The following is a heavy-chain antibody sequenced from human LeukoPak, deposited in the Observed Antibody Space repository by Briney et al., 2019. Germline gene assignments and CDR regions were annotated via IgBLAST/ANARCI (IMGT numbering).Heavy chain of an antibody. CDR3: ARALRYFDWTLLAFDI. Sequence: GASVKVSCKASGYTFTSYDINWARQATGQGLEWMGWMNPNSGNTGYAQKFQGRVTMTRNTSISTAYMELSSLRSEDTAVYYCARALRYFDWTLLAFDIWGQGTMVTVSS. J-gene: IGHJ3*02. D-gene: IGHD3-9*01. CDR1: GYTFTSYD. V-gene: IGHV1-8*01. CDR2: MNPNSGNT.